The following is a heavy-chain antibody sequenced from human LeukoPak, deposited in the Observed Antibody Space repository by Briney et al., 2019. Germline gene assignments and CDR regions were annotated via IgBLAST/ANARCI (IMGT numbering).Heavy chain of an antibody. CDR3: ARERMIDSSGYRDAFDI. CDR2: IYTSGST. Sequence: SQTLSLTCTVSGGSISSGSYYWSWIRQPARKGLEWIGRIYTSGSTNYNPSLKSRVTISVDTSKNQFSLKLSSVTAADTAVYYCARERMIDSSGYRDAFDIWGQGTMVTVSS. D-gene: IGHD3-22*01. J-gene: IGHJ3*02. CDR1: GGSISSGSYY. V-gene: IGHV4-61*02.